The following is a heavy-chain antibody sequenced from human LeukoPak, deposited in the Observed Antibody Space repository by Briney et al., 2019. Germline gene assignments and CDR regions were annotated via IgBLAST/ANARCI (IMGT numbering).Heavy chain of an antibody. CDR1: GGSISSGTYY. CDR3: ARHLSALNWFDP. V-gene: IGHV4-39*01. Sequence: SETLSLTCTVSGGSISSGTYYWDWIRQAPGKGLEWIGNIYHSGITYYNPSLKSRVTMSVDTSKNQFSLKLNSLTAADTAVYYCARHLSALNWFDPWGQGTLVTVSS. CDR2: IYHSGIT. J-gene: IGHJ5*02.